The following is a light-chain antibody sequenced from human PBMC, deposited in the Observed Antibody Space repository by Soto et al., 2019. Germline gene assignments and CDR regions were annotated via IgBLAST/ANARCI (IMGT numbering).Light chain of an antibody. CDR3: QQRSNWPWT. V-gene: IGKV3-11*01. CDR2: DAS. J-gene: IGKJ1*01. Sequence: EIVLTQSPATLSLSPGERATLSCRASQSVSSYLAWYQQKPGQAPRLLIYDASNRATVIPARFSGSGSGTDFSLTICSLEPEDFAVYYCQQRSNWPWTFGQGTKVEIK. CDR1: QSVSSY.